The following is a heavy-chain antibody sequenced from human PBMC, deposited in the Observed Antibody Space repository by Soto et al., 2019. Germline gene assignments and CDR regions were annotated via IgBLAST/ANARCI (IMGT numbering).Heavy chain of an antibody. CDR1: GGSFSGYY. J-gene: IGHJ2*01. D-gene: IGHD6-19*01. Sequence: LSETLSLTCAVYGGSFSGYYWSWIRQPPGKGLEWIGEINHSGSTNYNPSLKSRVTISVDTSKNQFSLKLSSVTAADTAVYYCARAAVATDWYFDLWGRGTLVTVS. CDR2: INHSGST. V-gene: IGHV4-34*01. CDR3: ARAAVATDWYFDL.